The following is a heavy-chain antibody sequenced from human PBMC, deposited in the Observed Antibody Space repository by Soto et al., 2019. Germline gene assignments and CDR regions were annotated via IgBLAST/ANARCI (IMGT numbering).Heavy chain of an antibody. CDR3: ARGNIAAAGNNYYYGMDV. CDR2: IIPIFGTA. D-gene: IGHD6-13*01. CDR1: GGTFSSYA. J-gene: IGHJ6*02. V-gene: IGHV1-69*12. Sequence: QVQLVQSGAEVKKPGSSVKVSCKASGGTFSSYAISWVRQAPGQGLEWMGGIIPIFGTANYAQQFQGRVTITADESTSTAYMELSSLRSEDTAVYYCARGNIAAAGNNYYYGMDVWGQGTTVTVSS.